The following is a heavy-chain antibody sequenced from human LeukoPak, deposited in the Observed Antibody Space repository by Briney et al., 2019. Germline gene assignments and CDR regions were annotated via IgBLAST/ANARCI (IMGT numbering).Heavy chain of an antibody. Sequence: SETPSLTCTVSGGSISGYYWSWIRQSPGKGLVWMGYIYYSGSTNYNPSLKSRVTISLDMSKNQFSLQLSSVTAADTALYYCARHFTYYYDTSGYPRDAFDIWGQGTMVTVSS. CDR2: IYYSGST. J-gene: IGHJ3*02. D-gene: IGHD3-22*01. CDR1: GGSISGYY. V-gene: IGHV4-59*08. CDR3: ARHFTYYYDTSGYPRDAFDI.